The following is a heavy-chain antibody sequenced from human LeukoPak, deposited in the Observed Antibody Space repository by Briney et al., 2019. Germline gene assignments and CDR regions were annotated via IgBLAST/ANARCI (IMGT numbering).Heavy chain of an antibody. CDR1: GFTFSSYA. D-gene: IGHD3-10*01. CDR2: ISYDGSNK. Sequence: GGSLRLSCAASGFTFSSYAMHWVRQAPGKGLEWVAVISYDGSNKYYADSVKGRFTISRDNSENTLYLQMNSLRAEDTAVYYCARDIGEYSYYYYGMDVWGQGTTVTVSS. V-gene: IGHV3-30-3*01. J-gene: IGHJ6*02. CDR3: ARDIGEYSYYYYGMDV.